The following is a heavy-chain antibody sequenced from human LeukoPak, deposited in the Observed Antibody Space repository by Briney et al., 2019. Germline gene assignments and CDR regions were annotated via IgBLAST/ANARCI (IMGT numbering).Heavy chain of an antibody. Sequence: PSETLSLTCTVSGGSISSYYWSWIRQPAGKGLEWIGRIYTSGSTNYNPSLKSRVTMSVDTSKNQFSLKLSSVTAADTAVYYCAGDLRLARYYDFWSGYPPLYGMDVWGQGTTVTVSS. CDR2: IYTSGST. J-gene: IGHJ6*02. CDR1: GGSISSYY. CDR3: AGDLRLARYYDFWSGYPPLYGMDV. D-gene: IGHD3-3*01. V-gene: IGHV4-4*07.